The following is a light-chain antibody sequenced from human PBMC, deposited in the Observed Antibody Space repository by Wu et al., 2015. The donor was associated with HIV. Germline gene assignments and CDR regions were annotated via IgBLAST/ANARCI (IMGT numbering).Light chain of an antibody. Sequence: EIVLTQSPATLSLSPGDRATLSCRASQSVRSSLAWYQQKVGQAPSLLIFDASNRDIGIPARFSGSGSGTDFTLTISSLEPEDFAVYYCQQRNNWPLTFGQGTRLEIK. CDR2: DAS. V-gene: IGKV3-11*01. J-gene: IGKJ5*01. CDR1: QSVRSS. CDR3: QQRNNWPLT.